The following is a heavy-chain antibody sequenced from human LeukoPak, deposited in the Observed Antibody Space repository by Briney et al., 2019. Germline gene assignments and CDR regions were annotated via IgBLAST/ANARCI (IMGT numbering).Heavy chain of an antibody. CDR1: GYTFTGYY. Sequence: GASVKVSCKASGYTFTGYYIHWVRQAPGQGLEWMGWIYPYSGDTNYAQNFQGRVTMTRDTSINTAYMELSSLKSDDTAVYYCARDRNSGSSLDIWGQGTMLTVSS. CDR2: IYPYSGDT. D-gene: IGHD6-6*01. V-gene: IGHV1-2*02. J-gene: IGHJ3*02. CDR3: ARDRNSGSSLDI.